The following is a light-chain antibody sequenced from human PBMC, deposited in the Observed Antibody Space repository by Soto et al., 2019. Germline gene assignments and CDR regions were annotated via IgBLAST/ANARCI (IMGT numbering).Light chain of an antibody. CDR3: CSYAGSSPPVV. V-gene: IGLV2-14*01. CDR2: AVS. CDR1: SSDIGAYNY. J-gene: IGLJ2*01. Sequence: QSALTQPASVSGSPGQSITISCTGTSSDIGAYNYVSWYQQYPGKAPRLLIYAVSNRPSGVSDRFSGSKSGNTASLTISGLQAEDEAHYYCCSYAGSSPPVVFGGGTQLTVL.